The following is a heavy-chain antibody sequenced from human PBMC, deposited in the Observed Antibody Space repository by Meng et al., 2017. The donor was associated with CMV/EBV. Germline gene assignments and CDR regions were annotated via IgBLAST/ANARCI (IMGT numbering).Heavy chain of an antibody. D-gene: IGHD4-17*01. CDR3: AMGGDYGDYHDPFDY. Sequence: ASVKVSCKAPGNIFTKNGISWVRQAPGQGLEWMGWISADNQNTNLVQRFQGRVTMTIETSTNTAYVELRSLRSDDTAVYYCAMGGDYGDYHDPFDYWGQGTLVTVSS. CDR2: ISADNQNT. CDR1: GNIFTKNG. J-gene: IGHJ4*02. V-gene: IGHV1-18*01.